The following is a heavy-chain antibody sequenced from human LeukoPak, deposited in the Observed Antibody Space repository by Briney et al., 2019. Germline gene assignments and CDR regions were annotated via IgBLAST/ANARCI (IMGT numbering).Heavy chain of an antibody. CDR1: GDSVSGISFY. Sequence: SETLSLTCTVSGDSVSGISFYWSWIRQPPGKGLQYIGYIQYSGSTNYNPSLKSRVTISVDTSKNQFSLKLSSVTAADTAVYYCARYYDRSGYWSTPHFDYWGQGTLVTVSS. CDR3: ARYYDRSGYWSTPHFDY. V-gene: IGHV4-61*01. J-gene: IGHJ4*02. D-gene: IGHD3-22*01. CDR2: IQYSGST.